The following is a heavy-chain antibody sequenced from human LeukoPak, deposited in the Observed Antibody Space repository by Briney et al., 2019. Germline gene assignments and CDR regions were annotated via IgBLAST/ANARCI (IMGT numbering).Heavy chain of an antibody. D-gene: IGHD6-6*01. Sequence: SLRLSCAASGFTFDDYAMHWVRQAPGKGLEWVSGISWNSGSIGYADSVKGRFTISRDNAKNSLYLQMNSLRAEDTALYYCAKAPYSSSSGIDYWGQGTLVTVSS. CDR3: AKAPYSSSSGIDY. V-gene: IGHV3-9*01. CDR1: GFTFDDYA. J-gene: IGHJ4*02. CDR2: ISWNSGSI.